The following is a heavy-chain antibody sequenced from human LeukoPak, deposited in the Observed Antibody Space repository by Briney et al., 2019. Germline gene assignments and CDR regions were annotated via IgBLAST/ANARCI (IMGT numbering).Heavy chain of an antibody. CDR3: ATDHGFHYGAYFDY. CDR2: ISGSGGST. V-gene: IGHV3-23*01. J-gene: IGHJ4*02. Sequence: PGGSLRLSCAASRFTFSNYAMSWVRQAPGKGLEWVSAISGSGGSTYYADSVKGRFTISRDNSKNTLYLQMNSLRAEDTAVYYCATDHGFHYGAYFDYWGQGTLVTVSS. CDR1: RFTFSNYA. D-gene: IGHD4-17*01.